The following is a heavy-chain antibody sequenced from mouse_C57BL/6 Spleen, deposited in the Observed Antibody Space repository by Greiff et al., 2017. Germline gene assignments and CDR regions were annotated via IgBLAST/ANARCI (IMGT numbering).Heavy chain of an antibody. Sequence: EVMLVESGGGLVKPGGSLKLSCAASGFTFSSYAMSWVRQTPEKRLEWVATISDGGSYTYYPDNVKGRFTISRDNAKNNLYLQMSHLKSEDTAMYYCARDGYDWGQGTTLTVSS. CDR3: ARDGYD. CDR1: GFTFSSYA. D-gene: IGHD2-2*01. CDR2: ISDGGSYT. V-gene: IGHV5-4*01. J-gene: IGHJ2*01.